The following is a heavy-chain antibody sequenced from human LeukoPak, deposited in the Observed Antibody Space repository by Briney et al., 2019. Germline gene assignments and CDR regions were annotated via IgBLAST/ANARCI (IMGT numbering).Heavy chain of an antibody. D-gene: IGHD6-13*01. CDR1: GGSISSYY. CDR3: ARETSSSWYNWFDP. Sequence: PSETLSLTCTVSGGSISSYYWSWIRQPAGKGREWIGRIYTSGSPKYNPSLKRRVTMSVDTSKNQLSLKLSSVTAADTAVYYCARETSSSWYNWFDPWGQGTLVTVSS. J-gene: IGHJ5*02. CDR2: IYTSGSP. V-gene: IGHV4-4*07.